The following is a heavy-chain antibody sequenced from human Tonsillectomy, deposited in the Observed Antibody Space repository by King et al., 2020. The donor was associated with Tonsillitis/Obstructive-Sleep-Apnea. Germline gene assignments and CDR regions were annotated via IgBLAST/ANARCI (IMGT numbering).Heavy chain of an antibody. CDR1: GFTFSSYE. J-gene: IGHJ4*02. Sequence: VQLVESGGGLVQPGGSLRLSCAASGFTFSSYEMNWVRQAPGKGLEWVSYISSSGSTIYYADSVKGRFTISRDNAKNSLYLQMNSLRAEDTAVYYCARDYVGATTRDYWGQGTLVTVSS. CDR3: ARDYVGATTRDY. CDR2: ISSSGSTI. D-gene: IGHD1-26*01. V-gene: IGHV3-48*03.